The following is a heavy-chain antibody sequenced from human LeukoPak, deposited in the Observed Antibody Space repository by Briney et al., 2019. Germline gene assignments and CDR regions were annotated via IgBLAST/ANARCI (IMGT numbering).Heavy chain of an antibody. Sequence: ASVKVSCEASGYTFTSYGISWVRQAPGQGLEWMGWISAYNGNTNYAQKLQGRVTMTTDTSTSTAYMELRSLRSDDTAVYYCARDQAGLEYYDSSGYYYWGQGTLVTVSS. J-gene: IGHJ4*02. CDR2: ISAYNGNT. CDR3: ARDQAGLEYYDSSGYYY. V-gene: IGHV1-18*01. D-gene: IGHD3-22*01. CDR1: GYTFTSYG.